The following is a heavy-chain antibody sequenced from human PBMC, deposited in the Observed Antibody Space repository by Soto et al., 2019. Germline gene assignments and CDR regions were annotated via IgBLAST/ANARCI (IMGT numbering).Heavy chain of an antibody. CDR1: GGSISSSSYY. Sequence: QLQLQESGPGLVKPSETLSLTCTVSGGSISSSSYYWGWIRQPPGKGLEWIGSIYYSGSTYYNPSLKSRVTISVDTSKNQFSLKLSSVTAADTAVYYCALSPLNSSGWFGYGMDVWGQGTTVTVSS. CDR2: IYYSGST. CDR3: ALSPLNSSGWFGYGMDV. J-gene: IGHJ6*02. V-gene: IGHV4-39*01. D-gene: IGHD6-19*01.